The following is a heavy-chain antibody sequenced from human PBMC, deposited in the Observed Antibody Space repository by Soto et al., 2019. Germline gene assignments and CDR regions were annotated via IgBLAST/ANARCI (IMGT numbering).Heavy chain of an antibody. V-gene: IGHV1-3*01. J-gene: IGHJ4*02. CDR2: INAGNGNT. Sequence: ASVKVSCKASGYTFTSYAMHWVRQAPGQRLEWMGWINAGNGNTKYSQKFQGRVTITRDTSASTAYMELSSLSSEDTAVYYCAKSGGSAAFDYWGQGTLVTVSS. CDR1: GYTFTSYA. D-gene: IGHD2-15*01. CDR3: AKSGGSAAFDY.